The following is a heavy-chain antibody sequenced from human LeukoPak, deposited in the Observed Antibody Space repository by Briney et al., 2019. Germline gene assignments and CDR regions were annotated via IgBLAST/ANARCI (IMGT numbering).Heavy chain of an antibody. V-gene: IGHV3-30*04. CDR1: GLTFSSYA. D-gene: IGHD1-14*01. CDR2: ISYDGSNK. CDR3: ARGSSTGTLSLWFDP. Sequence: GGSLRLSCAASGLTFSSYAMHWVRQAPGKGLEWVAVISYDGSNKYYADSVKGRFTISRDNSKNTLYLQMNSLGAEDTAVYYCARGSSTGTLSLWFDPWGQGTLVTVSS. J-gene: IGHJ5*02.